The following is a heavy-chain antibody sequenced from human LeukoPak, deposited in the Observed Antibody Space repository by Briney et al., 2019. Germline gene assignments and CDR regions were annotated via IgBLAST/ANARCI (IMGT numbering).Heavy chain of an antibody. Sequence: SETLSLTCTVSGGSISSGGYYWSWIRQPPGKGLEWIGEINHSGSTNYNPSLKSRVTISVDTSKNQFSLKLSSVTAADTAVYYCARRRGGAYDILTGYPKWVFDYWGQGTLVTVSS. J-gene: IGHJ4*02. D-gene: IGHD3-9*01. CDR1: GGSISSGGYY. V-gene: IGHV4-39*07. CDR2: INHSGST. CDR3: ARRRGGAYDILTGYPKWVFDY.